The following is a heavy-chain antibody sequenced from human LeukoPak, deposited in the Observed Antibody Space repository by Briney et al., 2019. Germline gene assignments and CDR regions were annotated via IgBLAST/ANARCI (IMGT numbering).Heavy chain of an antibody. V-gene: IGHV4-39*07. Sequence: SETLSLTCTVSGGSISSSSYYWGWIRQPPGKGLEWIGSIYYSGSTYYNPSLKSRVTISVDTSKNQFSLKLSSVTAADTAVYYCARDLRILAAAGGTDPWGQGTLVTVSS. J-gene: IGHJ5*02. CDR1: GGSISSSSYY. CDR3: ARDLRILAAAGGTDP. D-gene: IGHD6-13*01. CDR2: IYYSGST.